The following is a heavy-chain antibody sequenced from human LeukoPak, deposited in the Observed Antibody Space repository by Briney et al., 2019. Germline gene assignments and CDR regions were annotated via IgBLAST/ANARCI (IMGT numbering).Heavy chain of an antibody. D-gene: IGHD5-12*01. V-gene: IGHV3-74*01. CDR2: ITNDGSST. CDR3: TRDWRNLGYDY. J-gene: IGHJ4*02. CDR1: GLTFSSHW. Sequence: GGSLRLSCAASGLTFSSHWMHWVRQAPGKGLVWVSRITNDGSSTTYADSVKGRFTISRDNAKNTLYPQMNSLRAEDTAVYYCTRDWRNLGYDYWGQGTLVTVSS.